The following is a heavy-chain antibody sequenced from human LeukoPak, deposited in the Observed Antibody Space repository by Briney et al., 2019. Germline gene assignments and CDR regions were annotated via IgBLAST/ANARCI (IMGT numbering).Heavy chain of an antibody. V-gene: IGHV1-18*01. J-gene: IGHJ3*02. CDR1: GYTFTSYG. CDR2: ISAYNGNT. D-gene: IGHD6-13*01. CDR3: ARVHSSSWSRAFDI. Sequence: ASEKVSCKASGYTFTSYGISWVRQAPGQGLEWMGWISAYNGNTNYAQKLQGRVTMTTDTSTSTAYMELRSLRSDDTAVYYCARVHSSSWSRAFDIWGQGTMVTVSS.